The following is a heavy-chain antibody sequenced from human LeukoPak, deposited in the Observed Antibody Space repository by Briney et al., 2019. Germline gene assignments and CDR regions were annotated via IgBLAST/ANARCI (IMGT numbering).Heavy chain of an antibody. V-gene: IGHV3-23*01. J-gene: IGHJ4*02. Sequence: GGSLRLSCAASGFTFSSFGMSWVRQAPGQGLEWVAAISGGGRSTYYAGSVKGRFTISRDNSKNTLYLQMNSLSAEDTAVYFCAKMENYESSGPSYFDYWGQGTLVTVSS. D-gene: IGHD3-22*01. CDR1: GFTFSSFG. CDR2: ISGGGRST. CDR3: AKMENYESSGPSYFDY.